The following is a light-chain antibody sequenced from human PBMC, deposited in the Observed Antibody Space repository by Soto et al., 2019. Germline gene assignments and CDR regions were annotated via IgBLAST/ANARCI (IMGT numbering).Light chain of an antibody. CDR2: SAS. CDR3: QRGRIWPLT. Sequence: EIAMTQSPATLSVSPGERATLSCRASQSISTELAWYQHIPCQPPRLLIYSASTRATGVPARFTGSGSGSEFALTISGLQSEDFAIYYCQRGRIWPLTFGQGTRLEI. V-gene: IGKV3-15*01. CDR1: QSISTE. J-gene: IGKJ2*01.